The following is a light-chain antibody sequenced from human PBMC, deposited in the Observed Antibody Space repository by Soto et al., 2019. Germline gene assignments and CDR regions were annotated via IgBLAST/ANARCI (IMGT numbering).Light chain of an antibody. J-gene: IGKJ1*01. CDR3: QQYNAWPT. CDR2: AAS. CDR1: QSISSN. V-gene: IGKV3-15*01. Sequence: EIVMTQSPGTLSVSPGERATLSCRASQSISSNLAWYQQKPGQAPGLLIYAASTRATGIPARFSGSGSGTKFTLTISSLQYEDFAVYYCQQYNAWPTFGQGTKVDIK.